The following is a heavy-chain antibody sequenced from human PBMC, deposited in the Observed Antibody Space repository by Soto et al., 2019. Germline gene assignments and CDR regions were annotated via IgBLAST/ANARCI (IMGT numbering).Heavy chain of an antibody. CDR1: GGTFSSYA. Sequence: QVQLVQSGAEVRQPASSVKVSCKTSGGTFSSYAISWVRQAPGQGLEWMGGSVPIVDTSTYAQKFQGRVTITADESTSTVYMELSSLRSDDTAVYYCVIVVAIPGYPDNWGQGTLVTVSS. V-gene: IGHV1-69*12. CDR3: VIVVAIPGYPDN. J-gene: IGHJ4*02. CDR2: SVPIVDTS. D-gene: IGHD5-12*01.